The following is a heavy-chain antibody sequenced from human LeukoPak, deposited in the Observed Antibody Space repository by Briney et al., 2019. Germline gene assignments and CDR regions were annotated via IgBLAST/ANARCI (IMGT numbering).Heavy chain of an antibody. V-gene: IGHV3-11*06. CDR2: ISSSSSYT. Sequence: GGSLRLSCAASGFTFSDYYMSWIRQAPGKGLEWVSYISSSSSYTNYADSVKGRFTISRDNAKNSLYLEMNSLRAEDTAVYYCARDLHPYYYYGMDVWGQGTTVTVSS. CDR1: GFTFSDYY. J-gene: IGHJ6*02. CDR3: ARDLHPYYYYGMDV.